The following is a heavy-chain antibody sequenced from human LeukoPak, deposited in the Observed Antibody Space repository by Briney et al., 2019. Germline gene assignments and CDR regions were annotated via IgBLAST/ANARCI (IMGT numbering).Heavy chain of an antibody. CDR1: GGSFSGYY. D-gene: IGHD4-17*01. V-gene: IGHV4-34*01. J-gene: IGHJ3*02. Sequence: SETLSLTCAVYGGSFSGYYWSWIRQPPGKGLEWIGEINHSGSTNYNPSLKSRVTISVDTSKNQFSLKLSSVTAADTAVYYCARVLSPYGDYSDAFDIWGQGTMVTVSS. CDR3: ARVLSPYGDYSDAFDI. CDR2: INHSGST.